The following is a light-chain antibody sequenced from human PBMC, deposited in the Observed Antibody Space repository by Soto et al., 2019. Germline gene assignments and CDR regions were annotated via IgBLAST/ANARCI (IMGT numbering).Light chain of an antibody. Sequence: ENVLTQSPGTLSLSPGERATLSCRASQSVSSSYLAWYQQKPGQAPRLLIYGASGRATGIPDRFSGSGSGTDFTLTISRLEPEDFAVYYCQQYGSSPRTFGQGTKVDIK. CDR3: QQYGSSPRT. CDR1: QSVSSSY. J-gene: IGKJ1*01. CDR2: GAS. V-gene: IGKV3-20*01.